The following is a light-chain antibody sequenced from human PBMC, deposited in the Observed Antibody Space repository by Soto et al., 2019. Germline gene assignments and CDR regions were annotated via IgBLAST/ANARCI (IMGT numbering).Light chain of an antibody. Sequence: EIVLTRSPGTLSLSPGERATLSCRASQSVSSSYLAWYQQKPGQAPRLLIYGASSRATGIPDRFSGSGSGTDFTLTISRLEPEDFAVYYCQHFGISPWTFGQGTKVEIK. V-gene: IGKV3-20*01. CDR2: GAS. J-gene: IGKJ1*01. CDR3: QHFGISPWT. CDR1: QSVSSSY.